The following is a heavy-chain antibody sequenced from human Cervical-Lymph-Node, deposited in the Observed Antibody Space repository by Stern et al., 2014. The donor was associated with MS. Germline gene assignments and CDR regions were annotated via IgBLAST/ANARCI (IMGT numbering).Heavy chain of an antibody. J-gene: IGHJ4*02. D-gene: IGHD2-8*02. CDR2: VYYSGAT. V-gene: IGHV4-39*01. Sequence: QLQLQESGPGLVKPSETLSLTCAVSGDSISSYTHYWAWIRQPPGKGLEWIGSVYYSGATYSHPSLKSPAPISGDTPKNPFSRGLNSVTAADTAVYYCAKHACTGAACPFDLWGQGTLVTVSS. CDR1: GDSISSYTHY. CDR3: AKHACTGAACPFDL.